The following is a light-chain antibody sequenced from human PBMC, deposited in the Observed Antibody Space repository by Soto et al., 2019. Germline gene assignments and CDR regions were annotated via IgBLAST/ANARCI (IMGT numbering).Light chain of an antibody. J-gene: IGKJ3*01. CDR3: QIHYSAPFT. V-gene: IGKV1-27*01. CDR2: AAS. CDR1: QGIRDY. Sequence: DIQMTQSPSSLSTFLGDRITITCRASQGIRDYLVWYQQKPGKVPKLQIYAASTLQSGVPPRFSGNVSGTDFSLTISSLQPEDVATYYCQIHYSAPFTFGPGTKVDIK.